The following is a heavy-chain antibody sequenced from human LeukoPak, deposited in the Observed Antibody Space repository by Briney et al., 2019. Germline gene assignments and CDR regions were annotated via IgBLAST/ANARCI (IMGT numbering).Heavy chain of an antibody. V-gene: IGHV1-18*01. CDR1: AYTFTSYG. J-gene: IGHJ5*02. D-gene: IGHD6-13*01. CDR2: ISAYNGNT. CDR3: ARDQWTEYSSSWYGVNWFDP. Sequence: GASVKVSCKASAYTFTSYGISWVRQAPGQGLEWMGWISAYNGNTNYAQKFQGRVTMTTDTSTSTVYMELRSLRFDDTAVYYCARDQWTEYSSSWYGVNWFDPWGQGTLVTVSS.